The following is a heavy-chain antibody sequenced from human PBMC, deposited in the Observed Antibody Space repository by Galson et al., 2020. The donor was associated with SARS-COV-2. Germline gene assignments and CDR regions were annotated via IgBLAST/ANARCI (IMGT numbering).Heavy chain of an antibody. Sequence: GESLKISCAASGFTFSSYAMHWVRQAPGKGLEWVAVISYDGSNKYYADSVKGRFTISRDNSKNTLYLQMNSLRAEDTAVYYCARDRVDTAMGSYFDYWGQGTLVTVSS. CDR1: GFTFSSYA. CDR3: ARDRVDTAMGSYFDY. J-gene: IGHJ4*02. D-gene: IGHD5-18*01. V-gene: IGHV3-30-3*01. CDR2: ISYDGSNK.